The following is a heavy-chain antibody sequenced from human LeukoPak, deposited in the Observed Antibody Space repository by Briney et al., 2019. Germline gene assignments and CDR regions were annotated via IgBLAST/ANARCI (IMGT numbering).Heavy chain of an antibody. CDR3: ARGMSVGYCSSTSCRTYYYYYMDV. D-gene: IGHD2-2*01. V-gene: IGHV1-69*13. Sequence: SVKVSCKAYGGTFSSYAISWMRQAPGQGLEWMGGIIPIFGTANYAQKFQGRVTITADESTSTAYMELSSLRSEDTAVYYCARGMSVGYCSSTSCRTYYYYYMDVWGKGTTVTVSS. CDR2: IIPIFGTA. CDR1: GGTFSSYA. J-gene: IGHJ6*03.